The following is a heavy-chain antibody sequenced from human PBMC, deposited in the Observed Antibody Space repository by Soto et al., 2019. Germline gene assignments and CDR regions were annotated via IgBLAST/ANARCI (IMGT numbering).Heavy chain of an antibody. D-gene: IGHD4-17*01. J-gene: IGHJ4*02. CDR1: RGSISSYY. CDR3: ARDPPDGDSYFDY. CDR2: IYYSGTT. V-gene: IGHV4-59*01. Sequence: ETLSLTCTVSRGSISSYYWSWIRQPPGKGLEWIGYIYYSGTTNYNPSLKSRVTMSVDTSRNQFSLKLSSVTAADTAVYYCARDPPDGDSYFDYWGQGTLVTVSS.